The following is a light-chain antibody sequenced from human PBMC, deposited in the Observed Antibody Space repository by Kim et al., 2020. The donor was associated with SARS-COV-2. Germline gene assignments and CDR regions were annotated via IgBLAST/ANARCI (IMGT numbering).Light chain of an antibody. V-gene: IGLV3-19*01. J-gene: IGLJ3*02. CDR3: NSRDSSGNRV. CDR2: GKN. Sequence: VTLGQTVRITCPRHSLRSYSASWYKQKPGQAPVLVIYGKNNRPSGIPDRFSGSSSGNTASLTITGAQAEDEADYYCNSRDSSGNRVFGGGTQLTVL. CDR1: SLRSYS.